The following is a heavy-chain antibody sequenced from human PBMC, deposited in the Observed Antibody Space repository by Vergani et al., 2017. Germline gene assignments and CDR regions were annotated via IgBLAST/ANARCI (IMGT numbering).Heavy chain of an antibody. CDR2: IYYSGST. CDR3: ARFSYYYGSGTRSAFDI. V-gene: IGHV4-61*01. J-gene: IGHJ3*02. D-gene: IGHD3-10*01. Sequence: QVQLQESGPGLVKPSQTLSLTCTVSGGSISSGSYYWSWIRQPPGKGLEWIGYIYYSGSTNYNPSLKSRVTISVDTSKNQFSLKLSSVTAADTAVYYCARFSYYYGSGTRSAFDIWGQGTMVTVSS. CDR1: GGSISSGSYY.